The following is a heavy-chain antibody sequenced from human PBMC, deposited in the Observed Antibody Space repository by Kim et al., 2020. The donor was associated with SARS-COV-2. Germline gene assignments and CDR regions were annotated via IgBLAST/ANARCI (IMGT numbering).Heavy chain of an antibody. CDR2: ISSSGSTI. D-gene: IGHD6-13*01. CDR3: ARLAAAGIVNWFDP. V-gene: IGHV3-48*03. J-gene: IGHJ5*02. Sequence: GGSLRLSCAASGFTFSSYEMNWVRQAPGKGLEWVSYISSSGSTIYYADSVKGRFTISRDNAKNSLYLQMNSLRAEDTAVYYCARLAAAGIVNWFDPWGQGTLVTVSS. CDR1: GFTFSSYE.